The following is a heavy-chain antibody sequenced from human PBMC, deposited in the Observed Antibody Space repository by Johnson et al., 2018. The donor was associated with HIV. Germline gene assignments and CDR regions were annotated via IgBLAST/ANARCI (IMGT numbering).Heavy chain of an antibody. Sequence: VQLVESGGGVVHPGGSLRLSCAASGFTFSSYAMHWVRQAPGKGLEWVSYISSSGTTIYSADSVQGRFTTSRDNAKNSLYLQMNSLRAEDTAVYYCARSKDCSVGTCPDAFDIWGQGTLVMVSS. CDR2: ISSSGTTI. D-gene: IGHD2-15*01. J-gene: IGHJ3*02. CDR3: ARSKDCSVGTCPDAFDI. V-gene: IGHV3-48*03. CDR1: GFTFSSYA.